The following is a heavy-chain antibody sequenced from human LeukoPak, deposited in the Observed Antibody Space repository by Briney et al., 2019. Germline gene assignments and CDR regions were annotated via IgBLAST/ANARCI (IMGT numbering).Heavy chain of an antibody. J-gene: IGHJ6*02. CDR1: GFTFSSYW. Sequence: GGSLRLPCAASGFTFSSYWMSWVRQAPGKGLEWVANIKQDGSEKYYVDSVKGRFTISRDNAKNSLYLQMNSLRAEDTAVYYCASAQGYYYYYGMDVWGQGTTVTVSS. V-gene: IGHV3-7*01. CDR2: IKQDGSEK. CDR3: ASAQGYYYYYGMDV.